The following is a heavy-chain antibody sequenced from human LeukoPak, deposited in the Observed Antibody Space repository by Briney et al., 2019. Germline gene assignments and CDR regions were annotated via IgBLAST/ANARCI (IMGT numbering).Heavy chain of an antibody. CDR2: ISWNSGSI. CDR1: GFTFDDYA. V-gene: IGHV3-9*01. J-gene: IGHJ5*02. CDR3: AGQVVVVAATAWFDP. Sequence: GGSLRLSCAASGFTFDDYAMHWVRQAPGKGLEWVSGISWNSGSIGYADSVKGRFTISRDNAKNSLYLQMNSLRAEDTALYYCAGQVVVVAATAWFDPWGQGTLVTVSS. D-gene: IGHD2-15*01.